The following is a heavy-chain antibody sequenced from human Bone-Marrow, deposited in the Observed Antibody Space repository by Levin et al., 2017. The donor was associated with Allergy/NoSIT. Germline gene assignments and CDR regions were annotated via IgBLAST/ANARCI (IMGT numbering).Heavy chain of an antibody. CDR2: IYYSGST. D-gene: IGHD3-10*01. J-gene: IGHJ5*02. Sequence: NTSETLSLTCTVSGGSISSYYWSWIRQPPGKGLEWIGYIYYSGSTNYNPSLKSRVTISVDTSKNQFSLKLSSVTAADTAVYYCASWYGAGFDPWGQGTLVTVSS. V-gene: IGHV4-59*08. CDR3: ASWYGAGFDP. CDR1: GGSISSYY.